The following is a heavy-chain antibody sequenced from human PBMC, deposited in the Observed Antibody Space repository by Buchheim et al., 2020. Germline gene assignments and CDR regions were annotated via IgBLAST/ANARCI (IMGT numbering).Heavy chain of an antibody. CDR3: TRNYGGNCYYYGMGV. CDR2: INPNSGDT. Sequence: QVQLVQSGAEVKKPGASVRVSCKASGYTFTSHYIYWVRQAPGQGLEWMGWINPNSGDTNSAQKFLGRVTMTRDTSISTAYMELGRLSSDDTAVYFCTRNYGGNCYYYGMGVWGQGTT. D-gene: IGHD4-23*01. CDR1: GYTFTSHY. V-gene: IGHV1-2*02. J-gene: IGHJ6*02.